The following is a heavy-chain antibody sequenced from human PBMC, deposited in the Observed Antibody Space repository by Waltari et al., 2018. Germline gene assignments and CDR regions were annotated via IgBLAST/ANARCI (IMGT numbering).Heavy chain of an antibody. V-gene: IGHV3-7*04. CDR3: VRRASAIFDL. D-gene: IGHD2-2*01. J-gene: IGHJ2*01. CDR2: IRQDEGEK. Sequence: EVQLVESGGGLVQPGGSLRLSGTASGFTFKNYWMSWVRQTPGKGLEWVANIRQDEGEKYYAVSVKGRFTISRDNAKNSLYLQMNSLRAQDTAIYYCVRRASAIFDLWGRGSLVTVSS. CDR1: GFTFKNYW.